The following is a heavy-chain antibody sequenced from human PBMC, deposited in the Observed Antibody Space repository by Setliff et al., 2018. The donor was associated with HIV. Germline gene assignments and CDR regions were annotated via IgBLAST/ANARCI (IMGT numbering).Heavy chain of an antibody. CDR1: GYTFTTYS. V-gene: IGHV1-3*01. D-gene: IGHD3-10*01. CDR3: ARGALLAVFDFDH. Sequence: GASVKVSCKASGYTFTTYSLHWVRQAPAHSLEWMGWINVGNGDTKYSPELQGRISITRDTSANTAYMELSSLRSDDTAVYFCARGALLAVFDFDHWGQGTQVTVS. J-gene: IGHJ4*02. CDR2: INVGNGDT.